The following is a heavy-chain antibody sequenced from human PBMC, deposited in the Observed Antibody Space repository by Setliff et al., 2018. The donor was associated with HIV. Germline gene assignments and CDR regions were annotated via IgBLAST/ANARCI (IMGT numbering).Heavy chain of an antibody. CDR3: AREVWSEDDN. CDR2: IKDDGRDK. V-gene: IGHV3-7*05. D-gene: IGHD3-10*01. J-gene: IGHJ4*02. Sequence: GGSLRLSCVASGFTFSSYWMSWVRQAPGKRPEWVANIKDDGRDKFYLDSVKGRFTISRDNAKNSLYLQMNSLRAADAAVYYCAREVWSEDDNWGQGTLVTVSS. CDR1: GFTFSSYW.